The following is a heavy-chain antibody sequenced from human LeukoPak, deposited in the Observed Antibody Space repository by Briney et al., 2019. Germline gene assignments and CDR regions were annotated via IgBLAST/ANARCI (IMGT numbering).Heavy chain of an antibody. CDR2: ISSTGTYI. V-gene: IGHV3-21*01. CDR3: ARDPSVVAAAVNWYYP. Sequence: GGSLRLSCAASGFTFSSYRMNWVRQAPGKGLEWVSSISSTGTYIYYADSVKGRFTISRDNAKNSLYLQMNSLRAEDTAVYYCARDPSVVAAAVNWYYPCGQGNVVTVTA. J-gene: IGHJ5*02. CDR1: GFTFSSYR. D-gene: IGHD2-2*01.